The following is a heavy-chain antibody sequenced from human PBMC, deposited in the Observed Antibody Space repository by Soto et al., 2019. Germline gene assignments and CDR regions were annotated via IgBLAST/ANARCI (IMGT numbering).Heavy chain of an antibody. V-gene: IGHV4-30-2*01. CDR3: ASRVSDYFDY. D-gene: IGHD6-19*01. CDR1: GGSISSGGFS. J-gene: IGHJ4*02. Sequence: SETLSLTCAVSGGSISSGGFSCNWIRQPPGKGLEWIGYIYHSGSTYFNPSLKSRVTTSVDRSTNQFSLKLSSVTAADTAVYYCASRVSDYFDYWGQGTPVTVSS. CDR2: IYHSGST.